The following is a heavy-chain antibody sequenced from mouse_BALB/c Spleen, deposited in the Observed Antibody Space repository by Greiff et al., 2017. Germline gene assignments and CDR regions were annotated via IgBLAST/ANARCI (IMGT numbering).Heavy chain of an antibody. Sequence: EVMLVESGGGLVQPGGSLKLSCAASGFTFSSYTMSWVRQTPEKRLEWVAYISNGGGSTYYPDTVKGRFTISRDNAKNTLYLQMSSLKSEDTAMYYCARHGSEAMDYWGQGTSVTVSS. CDR3: ARHGSEAMDY. CDR1: GFTFSSYT. CDR2: ISNGGGST. J-gene: IGHJ4*01. V-gene: IGHV5-12-2*01.